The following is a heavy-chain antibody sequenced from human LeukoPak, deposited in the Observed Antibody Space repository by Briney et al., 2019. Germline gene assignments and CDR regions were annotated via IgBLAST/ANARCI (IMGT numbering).Heavy chain of an antibody. V-gene: IGHV4-34*01. J-gene: IGHJ6*03. D-gene: IGHD5/OR15-5a*01. CDR2: INHRGST. CDR1: GGSFSGYY. Sequence: PSETLSLTCAVYGGSFSGYYWSWIRQPPGRGLEWIGEINHRGSTNYNPSLKSRVTISVDTSKNHFSLKLSSVTAEDTAVYYCARDPPLVSGPVYYYYYMDVWGKGTTVTVSS. CDR3: ARDPPLVSGPVYYYYYMDV.